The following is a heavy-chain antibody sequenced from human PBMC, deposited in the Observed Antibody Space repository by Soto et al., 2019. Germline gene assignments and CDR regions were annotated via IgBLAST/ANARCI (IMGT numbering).Heavy chain of an antibody. J-gene: IGHJ4*02. CDR3: AHCTLHDYGDYDPGTSHVFDS. V-gene: IGHV2-5*02. Sequence: QITLKESGPSPVKPTQTLTVTCTFSGFSLSNSGVGVAWIRQPPGRPLEWLAPIYGDNDKRYSPSPKTRLTITKDTSKNQVVLTMTNMDPVDTATYYCAHCTLHDYGDYDPGTSHVFDSWGQGTLVTVSS. D-gene: IGHD4-17*01. CDR2: IYGDNDK. CDR1: GFSLSNSGVG.